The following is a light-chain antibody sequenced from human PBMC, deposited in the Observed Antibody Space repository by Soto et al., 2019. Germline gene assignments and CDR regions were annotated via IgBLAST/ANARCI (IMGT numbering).Light chain of an antibody. Sequence: QSVLTQPPSASGSPGQSVTISCTGTSSDVGGYDYVSWYQQLPGKAPKLVIYEVNKRPSGVPERFSGSKSGNTASLTVSGLQAEDEADFYCSSYAGDTPSIFGTGTKLTVL. J-gene: IGLJ1*01. CDR3: SSYAGDTPSI. V-gene: IGLV2-8*01. CDR1: SSDVGGYDY. CDR2: EVN.